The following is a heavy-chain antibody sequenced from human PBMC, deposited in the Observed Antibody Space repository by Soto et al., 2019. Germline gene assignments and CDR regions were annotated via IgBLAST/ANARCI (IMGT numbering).Heavy chain of an antibody. CDR2: INHSGRS. Sequence: SETLSLTCAVYGGSFSGYYWTWIRQPPGKGLEWIAEINHSGRSNSNPSLKSRVTVSVDTSKNQFSLKLSSVTAADTAVYYCARGISMTVEVQRDAPDKYFFDSWGQGTLVTVS. D-gene: IGHD3-22*01. J-gene: IGHJ4*02. CDR1: GGSFSGYY. CDR3: ARGISMTVEVQRDAPDKYFFDS. V-gene: IGHV4-34*01.